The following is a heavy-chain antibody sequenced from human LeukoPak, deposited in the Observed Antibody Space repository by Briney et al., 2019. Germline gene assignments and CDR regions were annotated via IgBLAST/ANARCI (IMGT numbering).Heavy chain of an antibody. J-gene: IGHJ4*02. CDR1: GFTYSSYG. V-gene: IGHV3-23*01. CDR2: ISGSGDNT. Sequence: GGSLRLSCAASGFTYSSYGMHWVRQAPGKGLEWVSGISGSGDNTYYADSVKGRFTISRDNSKNTLYVQVNSLGTEDTAAYYCAKGSYYDSSGSFYFDYWGQGTLVTVSS. D-gene: IGHD3-22*01. CDR3: AKGSYYDSSGSFYFDY.